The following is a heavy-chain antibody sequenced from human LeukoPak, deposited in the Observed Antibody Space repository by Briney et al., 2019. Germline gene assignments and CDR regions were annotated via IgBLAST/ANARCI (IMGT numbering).Heavy chain of an antibody. V-gene: IGHV1-46*01. D-gene: IGHD1-1*01. CDR1: GYTFTSYY. Sequence: EASVKVSCKASGYTFTSYYMHWVRQAPGQGLEWMGIINPSGGSTSYAQKFQGRVTMTRDMSTSTVYMELSSLRSEDTAVYYCARERDPPLNWNDVAYWGQGTLVTVSS. CDR2: INPSGGST. J-gene: IGHJ4*02. CDR3: ARERDPPLNWNDVAY.